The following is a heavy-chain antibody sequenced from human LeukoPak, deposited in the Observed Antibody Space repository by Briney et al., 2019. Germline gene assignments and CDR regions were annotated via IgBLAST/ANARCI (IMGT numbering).Heavy chain of an antibody. Sequence: ASVKVSCKASGYTFTSYYMHWVRQAPGQGLEWMGIINPSGGSTSYVQKFQGRVTMTRDTSTSTVYMELSSLRSEDTAVYYCARDSYYDYVWGSYRYDWYFDYWGQGTLVTVSS. D-gene: IGHD3-16*02. V-gene: IGHV1-46*03. CDR3: ARDSYYDYVWGSYRYDWYFDY. CDR2: INPSGGST. J-gene: IGHJ4*02. CDR1: GYTFTSYY.